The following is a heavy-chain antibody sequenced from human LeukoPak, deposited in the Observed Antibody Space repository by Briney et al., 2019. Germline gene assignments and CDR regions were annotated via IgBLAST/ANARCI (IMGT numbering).Heavy chain of an antibody. CDR2: INPNSGGT. J-gene: IGHJ6*03. Sequence: GASVKVSCKASGYTFTGYYMHWVRQAPGQGLEWMGWINPNSGGTNYAQKFQGRVTMTRDTSISTAYMELSRLRSDDTAVYYCASHVDDSSGYRHGYYYYYMDVWGKGTTVTVSS. CDR3: ASHVDDSSGYRHGYYYYYMDV. D-gene: IGHD3-22*01. V-gene: IGHV1-2*02. CDR1: GYTFTGYY.